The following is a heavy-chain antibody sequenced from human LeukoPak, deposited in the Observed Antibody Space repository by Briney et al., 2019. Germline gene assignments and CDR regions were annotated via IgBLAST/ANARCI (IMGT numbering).Heavy chain of an antibody. Sequence: PSETLSLTCTVSGGSISSGSYYWNWIRQSAGKGLEWIGRLYSSGSTNYNPSLKSRVTISVDTSENQFSLKLGSVTAADTAVYYCARGRGGSFPYWYFDLWGRGTLVTVSS. CDR2: LYSSGST. D-gene: IGHD2-15*01. CDR3: ARGRGGSFPYWYFDL. V-gene: IGHV4-61*02. CDR1: GGSISSGSYY. J-gene: IGHJ2*01.